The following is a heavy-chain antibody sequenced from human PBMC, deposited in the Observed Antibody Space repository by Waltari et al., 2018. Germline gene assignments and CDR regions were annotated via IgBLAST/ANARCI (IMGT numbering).Heavy chain of an antibody. CDR1: GGPIRGSVYY. CDR3: VRDRGLRTFFDH. V-gene: IGHV4-39*07. Sequence: QVQLQESGPGLVKPSETLSLTCRVSGGPIRGSVYYWGWIRQPPGKGLEYIGSIYYDGTAFYNPSLKTPVTISVDTSYNQFSLKMKSVTAADTAMYFCVRDRGLRTFFDHWGQGTLVTVSS. J-gene: IGHJ4*02. D-gene: IGHD4-17*01. CDR2: IYYDGTA.